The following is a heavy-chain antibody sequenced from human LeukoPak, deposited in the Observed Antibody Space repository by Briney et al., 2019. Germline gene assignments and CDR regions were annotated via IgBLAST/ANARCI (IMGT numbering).Heavy chain of an antibody. CDR2: ISGSGGST. D-gene: IGHD6-19*01. CDR3: AKVSWYSSGWYETY. Sequence: SGGSLRLSCAASGFTFRVSAMHWVRQAPGKGLEWVSAISGSGGSTYYADSVKGRFTISRDNSKNTLYLQMNSLRAEDTAVYYCAKVSWYSSGWYETYWGQGTLVTVSS. V-gene: IGHV3-23*01. CDR1: GFTFRVSA. J-gene: IGHJ4*02.